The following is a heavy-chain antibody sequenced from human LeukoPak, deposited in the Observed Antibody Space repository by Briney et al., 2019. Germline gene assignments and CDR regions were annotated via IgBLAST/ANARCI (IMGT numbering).Heavy chain of an antibody. J-gene: IGHJ4*02. V-gene: IGHV3-43*01. CDR1: GFTFYDYS. Sequence: GGSLILPCSASGFTFYDYSMHWVRQAPWKGLEWFSLISRGSGSTYYADSVKGRFTISRDNSKNSLYLQMNNLRTEDTALYYCAKEKEAYSYGYYFDYWGQGTLVTVSS. CDR2: ISRGSGST. CDR3: AKEKEAYSYGYYFDY. D-gene: IGHD5-18*01.